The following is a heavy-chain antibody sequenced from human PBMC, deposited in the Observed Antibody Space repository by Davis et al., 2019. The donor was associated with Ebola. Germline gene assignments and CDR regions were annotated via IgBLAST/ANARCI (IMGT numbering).Heavy chain of an antibody. CDR1: GFTFGTSG. Sequence: GESLKISCAASGFTFGTSGMHWVRQAPGKGLEWVAVISYDGNDEYYADSVKGRFTISRDNSKNTLFLQMNSLRVEDTAVYYCASPPGHNGNWGQGTLVTVSS. V-gene: IGHV3-30*03. J-gene: IGHJ4*02. CDR3: ASPPGHNGN. D-gene: IGHD1-1*01. CDR2: ISYDGNDE.